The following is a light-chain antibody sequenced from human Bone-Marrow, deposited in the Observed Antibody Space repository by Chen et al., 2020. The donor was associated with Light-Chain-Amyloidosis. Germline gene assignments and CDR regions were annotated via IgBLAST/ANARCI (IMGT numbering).Light chain of an antibody. J-gene: IGLJ1*01. V-gene: IGLV2-14*01. CDR1: SSDVGGDNH. CDR2: EVT. CDR3: SSYTITNTLV. Sequence: QSALTQPASVSGSPGQSITISCTGTSSDVGGDNHVSWYQQHSDKAPNLMIYEVTNRPSWDPDRFSGSKSDNTASLTISGLQTEDEADYFCSSYTITNTLVFGSGTRVTVL.